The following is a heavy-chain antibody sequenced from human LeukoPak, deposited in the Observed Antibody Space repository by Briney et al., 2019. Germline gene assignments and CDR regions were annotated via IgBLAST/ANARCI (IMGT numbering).Heavy chain of an antibody. D-gene: IGHD1-26*01. J-gene: IGHJ4*02. CDR3: ARGVGATTAYFDY. V-gene: IGHV3-33*01. Sequence: HRISKDKGKGLEGVAVIWYDGSNKYYVDSVKGRFTISRDNSKNTLYLQMNSLRAEDTAVYYCARGVGATTAYFDYWGQGTLVTVSS. CDR2: IWYDGSNK.